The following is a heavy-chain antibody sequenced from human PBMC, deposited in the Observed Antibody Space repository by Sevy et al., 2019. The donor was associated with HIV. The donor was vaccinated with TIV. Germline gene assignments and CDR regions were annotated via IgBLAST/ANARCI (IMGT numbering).Heavy chain of an antibody. CDR3: AREGCTRPHDY. CDR2: LSFGCGKI. D-gene: IGHD2-8*01. CDR1: GFAFYDYS. V-gene: IGHV3-23*01. Sequence: GGSLRLSCAAFGFAFYDYSMSWIRQAPGRGLEGVATLSFGCGKINYADSVKGRFTISRDNSKNSFYLQMDNLRVEDTALYYCAREGCTRPHDYWGQGTRVTVSS. J-gene: IGHJ4*02.